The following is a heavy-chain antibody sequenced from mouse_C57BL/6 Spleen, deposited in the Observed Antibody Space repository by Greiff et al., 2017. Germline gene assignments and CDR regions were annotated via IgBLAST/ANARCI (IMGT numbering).Heavy chain of an antibody. Sequence: DVMLVESGGGLVQPGGSLSLSCAASGFTFTDYYMSWVRQPPGKALEWLGFIRNKANGYTTEYSASVKGRFTISRDNSQSILYLQMNALGAEDSATYYCARYIRGQWDDWGQGTTLTVSS. D-gene: IGHD3-3*01. CDR2: IRNKANGYTT. J-gene: IGHJ2*01. CDR1: GFTFTDYY. V-gene: IGHV7-3*01. CDR3: ARYIRGQWDD.